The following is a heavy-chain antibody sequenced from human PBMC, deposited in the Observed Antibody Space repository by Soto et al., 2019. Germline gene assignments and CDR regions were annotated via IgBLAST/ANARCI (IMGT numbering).Heavy chain of an antibody. D-gene: IGHD6-13*01. V-gene: IGHV3-30*03. CDR2: ISYDGSNK. CDR1: GFTFSSYG. CDR3: ARASREAAADTPLVDAFDI. Sequence: GGSLRLSCAASGFTFSSYGMHWVRQAPGKGLEWVAVISYDGSNKYYADSVKGRFTISRDNAKNTLYLQMNSLRAEDTAVYYCARASREAAADTPLVDAFDIWGQGTMVTVSS. J-gene: IGHJ3*02.